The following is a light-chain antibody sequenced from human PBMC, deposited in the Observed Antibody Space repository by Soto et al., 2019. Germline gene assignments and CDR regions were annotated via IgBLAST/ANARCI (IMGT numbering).Light chain of an antibody. CDR1: SSNIGSNY. V-gene: IGLV1-47*01. CDR2: RNN. Sequence: QAVVTQPPSASGTPGQRVTISCSGSSSNIGSNYVYWYQQLPGTAPKLLISRNNQRPSGVPDRISGSKSGTSASLAISGLRSEDEADYYCAAWDDSLSGRVFGGGTQLTVL. J-gene: IGLJ2*01. CDR3: AAWDDSLSGRV.